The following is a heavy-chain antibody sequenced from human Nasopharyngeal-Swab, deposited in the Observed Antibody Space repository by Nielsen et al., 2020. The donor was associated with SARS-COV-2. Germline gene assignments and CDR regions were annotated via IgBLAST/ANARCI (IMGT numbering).Heavy chain of an antibody. J-gene: IGHJ3*02. V-gene: IGHV1-69*13. CDR3: ARAGRITIFGVVIIDAFDI. Sequence: VKVSCKASGGTFSSYAISWVRQAPGQGLEWMGGIIPIFGTANYAQKFQGRVTITADESTSTAYMELSSLRSEDTAVYYCARAGRITIFGVVIIDAFDIWGQGTMVTVSS. CDR1: GGTFSSYA. D-gene: IGHD3-3*01. CDR2: IIPIFGTA.